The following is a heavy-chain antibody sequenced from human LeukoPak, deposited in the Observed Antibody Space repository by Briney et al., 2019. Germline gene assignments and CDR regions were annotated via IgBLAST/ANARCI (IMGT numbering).Heavy chain of an antibody. V-gene: IGHV4-39*07. Sequence: PSETLSLTCTVSGGSISSSSYYWGWIRQPPGKGLEWIGSIYYSGSTYYNPSLKSRVTMSVDTSKNQFSLKLSSVTAADTAVYYCARLSVGGDIVVVPDQGWFDPWGQGTLVTVSS. J-gene: IGHJ5*02. CDR1: GGSISSSSYY. D-gene: IGHD2-2*01. CDR3: ARLSVGGDIVVVPDQGWFDP. CDR2: IYYSGST.